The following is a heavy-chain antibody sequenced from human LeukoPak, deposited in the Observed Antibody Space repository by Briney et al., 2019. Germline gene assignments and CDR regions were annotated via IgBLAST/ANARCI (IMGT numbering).Heavy chain of an antibody. Sequence: GGSLRLSCAASGFTFSSYEMNWVRQAPGKGLEWVSYISSSGSTIYYADSVKGRFTISRDNAKNSLYLQMNSLRAEATAVYYCAREYYYGSAGFDYWGQGTLVTVSS. CDR3: AREYYYGSAGFDY. D-gene: IGHD3-10*01. CDR1: GFTFSSYE. V-gene: IGHV3-48*03. CDR2: ISSSGSTI. J-gene: IGHJ4*02.